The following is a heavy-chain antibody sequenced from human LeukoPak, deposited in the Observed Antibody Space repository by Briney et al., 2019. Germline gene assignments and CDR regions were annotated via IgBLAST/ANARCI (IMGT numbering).Heavy chain of an antibody. Sequence: GASVKVSCKASGYTFTGYYMHWVRQAPGQGLEWMGWINPNSGGTNYAQKFQGRVTMTRDTSISTAYMELSRLRSDDTAVYYCARDGIMCSSTSCLSYYGMDVWGQGTTVTVSS. CDR1: GYTFTGYY. D-gene: IGHD2-2*01. J-gene: IGHJ6*02. V-gene: IGHV1-2*02. CDR2: INPNSGGT. CDR3: ARDGIMCSSTSCLSYYGMDV.